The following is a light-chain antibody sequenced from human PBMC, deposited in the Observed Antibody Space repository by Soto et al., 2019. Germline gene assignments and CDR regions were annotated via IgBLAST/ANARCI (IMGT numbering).Light chain of an antibody. CDR2: EVS. CDR1: SSDVGGYNY. V-gene: IGLV2-8*01. J-gene: IGLJ1*01. Sequence: QSVLTQPPSASGSPGQSVTISCTGTSSDVGGYNYVSWYQQHPGKAPKLMIYEVSKRPSGVPDRFSGSKSGNPASLTVSGLQAEDEADYYCSSYACSNNLRVFGTGTKVTVL. CDR3: SSYACSNNLRV.